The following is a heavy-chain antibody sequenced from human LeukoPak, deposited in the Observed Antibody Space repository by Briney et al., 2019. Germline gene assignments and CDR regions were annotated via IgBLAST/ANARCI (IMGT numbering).Heavy chain of an antibody. D-gene: IGHD5-18*01. V-gene: IGHV3-74*01. CDR3: ARGQEYSYGQFDY. J-gene: IGHJ4*02. Sequence: PGGSLRLSCAASGFTFSSYSMNWVRQAPGKGLVWVSRINGDGRTTSYADSVKGRFTISKDNAKNTMYLQINSLRADDTAVYYCARGQEYSYGQFDYWGQGTLVTVSS. CDR1: GFTFSSYS. CDR2: INGDGRTT.